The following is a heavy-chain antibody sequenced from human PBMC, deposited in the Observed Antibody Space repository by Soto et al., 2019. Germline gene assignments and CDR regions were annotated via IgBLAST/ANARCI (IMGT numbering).Heavy chain of an antibody. CDR1: GFTVSSTY. D-gene: IGHD2-15*01. Sequence: EEQLVETGGGVIQRGGSLRLSCNASGFTVSSTYMSWVRQAPGMGLEGVAVIESGGSTHYADSVKGRFTLSRDIPKNMVYLHLHTLRAEDTAVYYCAKELGPIRLLNYCFYGLDVWGQGTMVTVSS. CDR2: IESGGST. J-gene: IGHJ6*02. V-gene: IGHV3-53*02. CDR3: AKELGPIRLLNYCFYGLDV.